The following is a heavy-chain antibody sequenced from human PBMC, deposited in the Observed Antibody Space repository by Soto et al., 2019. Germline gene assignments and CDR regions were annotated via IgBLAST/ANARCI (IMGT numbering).Heavy chain of an antibody. Sequence: QVQLVQSGAEVKKPGSSVKVSCEASGGTFSSYSFSWVRQAPGQGLEWMGRVIPILGMAIYAQKFQGRVTITADKSTSTVYMEMSSLRSEDTAVYYCARGGAVVVPGAVDRHNWFDPWGQGTLVTVSS. CDR2: VIPILGMA. D-gene: IGHD2-2*01. V-gene: IGHV1-69*02. CDR3: ARGGAVVVPGAVDRHNWFDP. CDR1: GGTFSSYS. J-gene: IGHJ5*02.